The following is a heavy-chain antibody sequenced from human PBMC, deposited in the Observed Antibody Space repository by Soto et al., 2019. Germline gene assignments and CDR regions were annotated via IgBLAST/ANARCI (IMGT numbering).Heavy chain of an antibody. Sequence: SETLSLTCTVSGGSISSGDYYWSWIRQPPGKGLEWIGYIYYSGSTYYNPSLKSRVTISVDTSKNQFSLKLSSVTAADTAVYYCARATPDAVLFDYWRQGTLVTVSS. D-gene: IGHD2-2*01. CDR2: IYYSGST. V-gene: IGHV4-30-4*01. CDR3: ARATPDAVLFDY. J-gene: IGHJ4*02. CDR1: GGSISSGDYY.